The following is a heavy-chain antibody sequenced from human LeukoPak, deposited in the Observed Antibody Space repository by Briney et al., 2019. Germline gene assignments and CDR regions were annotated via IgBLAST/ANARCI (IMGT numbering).Heavy chain of an antibody. CDR2: INPNSGGT. V-gene: IGHV1-2*02. CDR1: GYTFTGYY. Sequence: ASVKVSCKASGYTFTGYYMHWVRQAPGQGLEWMGWINPNSGGTNYAQKFQGRVTMTRDTSISTAYMELSRLRSDDTAVYYCARGPTHTNWSRWFDPWGQGTLVTVSS. D-gene: IGHD1-1*01. CDR3: ARGPTHTNWSRWFDP. J-gene: IGHJ5*02.